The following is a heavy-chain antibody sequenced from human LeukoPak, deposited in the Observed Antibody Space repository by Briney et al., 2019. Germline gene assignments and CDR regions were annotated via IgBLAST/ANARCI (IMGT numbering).Heavy chain of an antibody. CDR2: ISPNSGGT. CDR3: AREPSGPGGYDY. D-gene: IGHD3-10*01. V-gene: IGHV1-2*02. Sequence: ASVKVSCKASGFTFSGYYMHWVRQAPGQGLEWMAWISPNSGGTNYVQKFQGRVTVTRDTSISTDYMEISGLTSDDTALYYCAREPSGPGGYDYWGQGTLVTVSS. J-gene: IGHJ4*02. CDR1: GFTFSGYY.